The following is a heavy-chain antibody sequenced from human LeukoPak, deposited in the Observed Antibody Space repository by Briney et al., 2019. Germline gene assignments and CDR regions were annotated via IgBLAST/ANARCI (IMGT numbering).Heavy chain of an antibody. V-gene: IGHV3-33*01. D-gene: IGHD6-13*01. Sequence: QPGGSLRLPCAASGITFSSYGMHWVRQAPGKGLEWVAVIWYDGSNKYYADSVKGRFTISRDNSKNTLYLQMNSLRAEDTAVYYCARDPVNSWYYFDYWGQGTLVTVSS. CDR1: GITFSSYG. J-gene: IGHJ4*02. CDR2: IWYDGSNK. CDR3: ARDPVNSWYYFDY.